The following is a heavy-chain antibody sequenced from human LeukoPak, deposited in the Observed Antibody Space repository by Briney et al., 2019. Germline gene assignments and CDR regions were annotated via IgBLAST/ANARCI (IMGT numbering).Heavy chain of an antibody. CDR2: IYYSGST. CDR1: GGSISSGGYY. V-gene: IGHV4-31*03. Sequence: SETLSLTCTVSGGSISSGGYYWSWLRQHPGKGLEWIGYIYYSGSTYYNPSLKSRVTISVDTSKNQFSLKLSSVTAADTAVYYCAREIVATAQGGGFDYWGRGTLVTVSS. CDR3: AREIVATAQGGGFDY. J-gene: IGHJ4*02. D-gene: IGHD5-12*01.